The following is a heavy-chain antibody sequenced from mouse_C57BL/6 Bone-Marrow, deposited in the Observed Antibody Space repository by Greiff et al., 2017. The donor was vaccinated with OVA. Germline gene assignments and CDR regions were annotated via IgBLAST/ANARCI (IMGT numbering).Heavy chain of an antibody. D-gene: IGHD2-2*01. Sequence: SGAELVRPGASVKLSCKASGYTFTDYYISWVKQRPGRGLEWIARIYPGSGNIYYNEKFKGKATLTAAKSSSTAYMQLGSLTSDDSAVYFCARSERLRDYFDYWGQGTTLTVSS. V-gene: IGHV1-76*01. J-gene: IGHJ2*01. CDR2: IYPGSGNI. CDR1: GYTFTDYY. CDR3: ARSERLRDYFDY.